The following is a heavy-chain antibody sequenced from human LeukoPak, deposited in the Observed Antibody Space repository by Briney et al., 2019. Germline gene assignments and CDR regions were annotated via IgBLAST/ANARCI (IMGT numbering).Heavy chain of an antibody. J-gene: IGHJ6*03. CDR2: FDPEDGET. CDR3: ATDGSGSYSHYWYMDA. V-gene: IGHV1-24*01. Sequence: ASVKVSCKVSGYTLTELSMHWVRQAPGKGLEWMGGFDPEDGETIYAQKFQGRVTMTEDTSTDTAYMELSSLRSEDTAVYYCATDGSGSYSHYWYMDAWGKGTTVTVSS. CDR1: GYTLTELS. D-gene: IGHD3-10*01.